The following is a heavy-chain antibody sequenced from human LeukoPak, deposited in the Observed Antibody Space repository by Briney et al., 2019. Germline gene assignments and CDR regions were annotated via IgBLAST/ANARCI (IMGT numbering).Heavy chain of an antibody. CDR1: GFTFRTYG. D-gene: IGHD3-10*01. Sequence: PGRSLRLSCAASGFTFRTYGMHWVRQAPGKGLEWVAIIWHDGDRKYYGDSVKGRFTISRDNSKNMLYLEMNSLRADDTAVYYCAKASPLSESGSYYVSNWFYPWGQGTLVTVSS. J-gene: IGHJ5*02. V-gene: IGHV3-33*06. CDR3: AKASPLSESGSYYVSNWFYP. CDR2: IWHDGDRK.